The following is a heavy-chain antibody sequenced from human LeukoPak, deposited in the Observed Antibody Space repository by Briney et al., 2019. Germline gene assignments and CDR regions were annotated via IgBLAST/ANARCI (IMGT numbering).Heavy chain of an antibody. CDR3: ARLPYSYGSGAGYLDL. Sequence: SETLSLTCTVSGGSISSYYWSWIRQPPGKGLEWIGYIYYSGSTNYNPSLKSRVTISVDTSKSQFSLKLSSVTAADTAVYYCARLPYSYGSGAGYLDLWGRGTLVTVSS. V-gene: IGHV4-59*01. D-gene: IGHD5-18*01. J-gene: IGHJ2*01. CDR1: GGSISSYY. CDR2: IYYSGST.